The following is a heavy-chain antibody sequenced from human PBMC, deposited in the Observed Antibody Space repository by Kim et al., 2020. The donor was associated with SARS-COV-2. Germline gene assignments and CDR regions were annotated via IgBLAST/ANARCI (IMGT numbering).Heavy chain of an antibody. V-gene: IGHV4-38-2*02. CDR1: GYSISSGYY. D-gene: IGHD1-26*01. CDR3: ARGVGVPYGMDV. J-gene: IGHJ6*02. CDR2: IYHSGGN. Sequence: SETLSLTCSVSGYSISSGYYWGWVRQPPGKGLEWIGSIYHSGGNYYKPSLKSRVTISADTSKNQFSLKLNSVTAADTAVYYCARGVGVPYGMDVWGQGTTVTVS.